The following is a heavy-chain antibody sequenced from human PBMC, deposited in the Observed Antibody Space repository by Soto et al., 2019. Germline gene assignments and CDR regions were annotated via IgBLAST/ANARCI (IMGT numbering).Heavy chain of an antibody. V-gene: IGHV1-2*02. CDR2: INPKSGAT. CDR1: GYTLIGYY. J-gene: IGHJ6*02. Sequence: VQLVQSGAEVKKPGASVRVSCKTSGYTLIGYYIHWVRQAPGQGLEWLGWINPKSGATESAPNFQARVTKTRGTAISTAYMERSRLTSVGTAVYFCARVENDYDGMDVWGQGTTVTVSS. CDR3: ARVENDYDGMDV.